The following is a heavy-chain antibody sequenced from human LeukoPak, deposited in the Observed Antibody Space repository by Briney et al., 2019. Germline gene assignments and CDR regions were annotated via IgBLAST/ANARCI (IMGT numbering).Heavy chain of an antibody. J-gene: IGHJ4*02. D-gene: IGHD3-22*01. Sequence: GESLKISCKGSGYRFNNYWISWVRQAPGQGLEWMGWISAYNGNTNYAQKLQGRVTMTTDTSTSTAYMELRSLRSDDTAVYYCARDRYYDSSGYYGYWGQGTLVTVSS. CDR3: ARDRYYDSSGYYGY. V-gene: IGHV1-18*04. CDR2: ISAYNGNT. CDR1: GYRFNNYW.